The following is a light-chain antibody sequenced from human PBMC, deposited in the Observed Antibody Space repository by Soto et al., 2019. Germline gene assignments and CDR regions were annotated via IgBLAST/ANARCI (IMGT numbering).Light chain of an antibody. CDR1: QGISNY. Sequence: AIRMTQSPSSLSASTGDRVTITCRASQGISNYLVWYQQQPGKAPKVLIHAASTLQSGVSSRFSGSGSGTDFTLTISRLQSEDFATYYSQQYSSYPWTFCQGTKVE. CDR2: AAS. CDR3: QQYSSYPWT. J-gene: IGKJ1*01. V-gene: IGKV1-8*01.